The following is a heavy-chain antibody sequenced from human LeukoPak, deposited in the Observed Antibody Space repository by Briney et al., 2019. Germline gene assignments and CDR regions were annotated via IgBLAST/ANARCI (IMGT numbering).Heavy chain of an antibody. D-gene: IGHD5-18*01. CDR3: AKGAAYSYGYAVY. J-gene: IGHJ4*02. CDR1: GFTFSTYG. V-gene: IGHV3-30*18. Sequence: GRSLRLSCAASGFTFSTYGMHWVRQAPGKGLEWVAVISYDGSSEYYADSVKGRFTISGDNSKNTLYLQLNSLRVEDTAFYYCAKGAAYSYGYAVYWGQGTLVTVSS. CDR2: ISYDGSSE.